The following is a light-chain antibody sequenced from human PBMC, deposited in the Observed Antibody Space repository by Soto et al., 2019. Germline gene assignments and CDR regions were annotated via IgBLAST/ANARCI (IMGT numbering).Light chain of an antibody. Sequence: EVGLTQSPATLSVSPGDRATLSCRASQSVSSNLAWYQQKPGQTPRLLIYDTSTRAPGISARFSGSGSGTEFTLTISSLQSEDFAVYYCQEYIQWPPGMFGPGTTVDIK. V-gene: IGKV3-15*01. CDR2: DTS. CDR3: QEYIQWPPGM. J-gene: IGKJ1*01. CDR1: QSVSSN.